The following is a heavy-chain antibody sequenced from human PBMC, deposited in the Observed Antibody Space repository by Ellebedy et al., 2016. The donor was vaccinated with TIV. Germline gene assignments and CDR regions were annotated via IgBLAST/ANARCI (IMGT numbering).Heavy chain of an antibody. CDR3: ARARAVAGTFTLDH. D-gene: IGHD6-19*01. CDR1: SASISSGGYY. V-gene: IGHV4-31*03. CDR2: VYHSEST. J-gene: IGHJ4*02. Sequence: SETLSLXCTVPSASISSGGYYWSWIRQYPGKGLEWIGYVYHSESTYYNPSLKSRVSISLDTSKNQFSLKLSSVTAADTAVYYCARARAVAGTFTLDHWGQGTLVTVSS.